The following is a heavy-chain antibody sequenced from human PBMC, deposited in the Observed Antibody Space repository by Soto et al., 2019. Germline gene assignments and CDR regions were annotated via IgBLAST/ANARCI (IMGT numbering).Heavy chain of an antibody. CDR2: ISGSGGST. Sequence: EVQLLESGGGLVQPGGSLRLSCAASGFTFSSYAMSWVRQAPGKGLEWVSGISGSGGSTNYADSVKGRFTISRDNSKNTLYLQMNSLRVEDTAVYYCAKDVGYSYGYDYFHYWGQGTLVTVSS. J-gene: IGHJ4*02. CDR3: AKDVGYSYGYDYFHY. CDR1: GFTFSSYA. V-gene: IGHV3-23*01. D-gene: IGHD5-18*01.